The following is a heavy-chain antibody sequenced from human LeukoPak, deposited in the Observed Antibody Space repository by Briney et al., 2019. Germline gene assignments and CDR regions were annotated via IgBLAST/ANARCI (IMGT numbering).Heavy chain of an antibody. CDR1: GGTFNNYA. D-gene: IGHD1-26*01. CDR3: ATVSVGAAFDP. Sequence: SVKVSCKASGGTFNNYAIGWVRQAPGQGLEWMGGTILILRTVDYAQKFQGRVTITADESASTVYMELSSLRSEDTAVYYCATVSVGAAFDPWGQGTLATVSS. V-gene: IGHV1-69*13. J-gene: IGHJ5*02. CDR2: TILILRTV.